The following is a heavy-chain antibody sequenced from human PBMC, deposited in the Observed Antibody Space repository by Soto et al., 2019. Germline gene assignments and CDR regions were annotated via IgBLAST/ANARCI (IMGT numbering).Heavy chain of an antibody. V-gene: IGHV1-69*08. J-gene: IGHJ3*01. D-gene: IGHD2-21*01. CDR2: FIPMIGTA. CDR3: ARVDVILVPERHGAFDV. Sequence: QVQLVQSGAEVKRPGSSINISCKASGGTFSIYTVSWVRQAPGQGLEWMGRFIPMIGTANYAQNFQGRVPLSADKSATTAYMELSSLTPQDTALYYCARVDVILVPERHGAFDVWGQGTAVTVSP. CDR1: GGTFSIYT.